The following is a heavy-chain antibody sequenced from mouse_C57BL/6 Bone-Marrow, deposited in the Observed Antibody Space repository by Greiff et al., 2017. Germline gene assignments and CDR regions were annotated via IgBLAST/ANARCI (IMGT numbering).Heavy chain of an antibody. J-gene: IGHJ3*01. V-gene: IGHV1-81*01. CDR3: ARDDYDVFAY. Sequence: VQLQQSGAELARPGASVKLSCKASGYTFTSYGISWVKQRTGQGLEWIGEISPRSGNTYYNEKFKGKATLTADYSSSTAYMELRSLSSEYSAVYFWARDDYDVFAYWCQGTLVTVSA. D-gene: IGHD2-4*01. CDR2: ISPRSGNT. CDR1: GYTFTSYG.